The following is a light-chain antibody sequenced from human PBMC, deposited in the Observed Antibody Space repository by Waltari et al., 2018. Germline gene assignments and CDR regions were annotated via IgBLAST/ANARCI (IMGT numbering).Light chain of an antibody. CDR1: QNINIY. Sequence: DIQMTQSPSTLSASVGDRVTMTCRDSQNINIYVAWYQQKPGKAPKVLIFRESELLSGVPARFSGSGSVTYFTLTITSLQPDDFATYYCQHGGAFGQGTKVEIE. CDR2: RES. J-gene: IGKJ1*01. V-gene: IGKV1-5*03. CDR3: QHGGA.